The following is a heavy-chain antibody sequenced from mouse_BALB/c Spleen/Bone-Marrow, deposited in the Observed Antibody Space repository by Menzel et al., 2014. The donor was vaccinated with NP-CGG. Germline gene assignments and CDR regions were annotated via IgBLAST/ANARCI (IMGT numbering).Heavy chain of an antibody. V-gene: IGHV1-5*01. D-gene: IGHD2-3*01. CDR2: IYPGNSDT. CDR1: GYSFTSYW. Sequence: CGTVLARPGASVKMSCKASGYSFTSYWMHWVKQRPGQGLEWIGAIYPGNSDTSYNQKFKGKAKLTAVTSASTAYMELSSLTNEDSAVYYCTRRWLLHGFYAMDYWGQGTSVTVSS. CDR3: TRRWLLHGFYAMDY. J-gene: IGHJ4*01.